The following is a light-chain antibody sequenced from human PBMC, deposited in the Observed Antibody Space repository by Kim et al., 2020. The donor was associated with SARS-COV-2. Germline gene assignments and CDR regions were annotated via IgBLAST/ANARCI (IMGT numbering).Light chain of an antibody. Sequence: QSITISCTGTSSDVGGYNYVSCYQQHPGKAPKLMIYDVSKRPSGVSNRFSGSKSGNTASLTISGLQAEDEADYYCSSYTRSSTFVVFGGGTQLTVL. CDR3: SSYTRSSTFVV. CDR2: DVS. J-gene: IGLJ2*01. V-gene: IGLV2-14*04. CDR1: SSDVGGYNY.